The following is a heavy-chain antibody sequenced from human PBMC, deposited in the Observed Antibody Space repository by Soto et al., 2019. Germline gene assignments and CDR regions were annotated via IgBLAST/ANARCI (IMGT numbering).Heavy chain of an antibody. D-gene: IGHD3-16*02. CDR1: CGSINSYS. J-gene: IGHJ3*02. V-gene: IGHV4-59*08. CDR2: IYYSGST. Sequence: SETLSLTCTVSCGSINSYSWSWIRQPPGKGLQWIGYIYYSGSTNNNPSLKSRVTISVDTSKNQFSLKLSSVNAADTAVYYCARLYGLDAFDIWGQGTMVT. CDR3: ARLYGLDAFDI.